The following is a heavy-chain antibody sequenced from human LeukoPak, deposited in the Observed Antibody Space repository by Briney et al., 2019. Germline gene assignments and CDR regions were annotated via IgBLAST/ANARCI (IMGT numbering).Heavy chain of an antibody. Sequence: SQTLSLTCTVSGGSISSGDYYRSWIRQPPGKGLEWIGYIYYSGSTYYNPSLKSRVTISVDTSKNQFSLKLSSVTAADTAVYYCARDEISSGAFDYWGQGTLVTVSS. CDR2: IYYSGST. CDR3: ARDEISSGAFDY. D-gene: IGHD6-19*01. J-gene: IGHJ4*02. V-gene: IGHV4-30-4*01. CDR1: GGSISSGDYY.